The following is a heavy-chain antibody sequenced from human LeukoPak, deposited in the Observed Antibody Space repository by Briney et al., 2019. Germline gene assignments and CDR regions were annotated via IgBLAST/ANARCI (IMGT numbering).Heavy chain of an antibody. CDR2: TNRDGSST. CDR3: ARDSVEWYIFDY. J-gene: IGHJ4*02. D-gene: IGHD3-3*01. Sequence: GGSLRLSCAASGFTFSSHWMHWVRQAPGKGPVWVARTNRDGSSTAYADSVKGRFTISKDNAKNTLHLLMNSLRAEDTAVYYCARDSVEWYIFDYWGQGTLVTVSS. CDR1: GFTFSSHW. V-gene: IGHV3-74*01.